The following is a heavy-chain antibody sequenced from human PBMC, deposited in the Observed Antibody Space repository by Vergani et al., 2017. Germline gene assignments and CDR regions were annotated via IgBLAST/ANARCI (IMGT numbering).Heavy chain of an antibody. CDR1: GGSISSSRYY. Sequence: QLQLQESGPGLVKPSETLSLTCTVSGGSISSSRYYGGWIRQPPGKGLEWVGSSHYSGNTYYNPSLKSRVTITVDTPKNRFSLKLSSVTAADTAVYFCASPTQDYYDSSGYGFDYWGQGTLVTVSS. D-gene: IGHD3-22*01. CDR3: ASPTQDYYDSSGYGFDY. CDR2: SHYSGNT. J-gene: IGHJ4*02. V-gene: IGHV4-39*07.